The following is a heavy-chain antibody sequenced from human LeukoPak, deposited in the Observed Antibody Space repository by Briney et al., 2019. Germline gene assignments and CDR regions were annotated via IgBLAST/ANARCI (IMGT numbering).Heavy chain of an antibody. CDR3: ARDGGIAVAGSIDY. Sequence: GGSLRLSCAASGFFFSDSAMAWVRQAPGKGLEWVSTTTGLGDNTHYADSVKGRFTFSRDNSKNTLFLQMNSLRPEDTAMYYCARDGGIAVAGSIDYWGQETLVIVSS. D-gene: IGHD6-19*01. V-gene: IGHV3-23*01. CDR1: GFFFSDSA. CDR2: TTGLGDNT. J-gene: IGHJ4*02.